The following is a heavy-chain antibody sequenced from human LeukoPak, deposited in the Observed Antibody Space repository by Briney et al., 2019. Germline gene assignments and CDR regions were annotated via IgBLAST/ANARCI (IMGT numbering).Heavy chain of an antibody. J-gene: IGHJ5*02. CDR3: AKEIVVVPAAGDWFDP. CDR2: LSGNGGST. D-gene: IGHD2-2*01. Sequence: GGSLRLSCAGSGFTFTNYAMSWVRQAPGKGLEWVSGLSGNGGSTYYADSVKGRFTISRDSSKNTLYLQMNSLRAEDTAVYYCAKEIVVVPAAGDWFDPWGQGTLVTVSS. V-gene: IGHV3-23*01. CDR1: GFTFTNYA.